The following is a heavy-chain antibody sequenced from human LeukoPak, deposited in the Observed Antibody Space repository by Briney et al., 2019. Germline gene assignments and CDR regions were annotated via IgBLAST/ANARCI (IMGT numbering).Heavy chain of an antibody. CDR3: ARVLGGGYEALDY. V-gene: IGHV5-51*01. J-gene: IGHJ4*02. Sequence: GESLRISCQGSGYRFGSSWIAWVRQMPGKDLECMGIIYPGDSDARYRPSFQGQVTISADKSISTAYLQWSSLTASDTAIYYCARVLGGGYEALDYWGQGTLVTVSS. CDR1: GYRFGSSW. CDR2: IYPGDSDA. D-gene: IGHD5-12*01.